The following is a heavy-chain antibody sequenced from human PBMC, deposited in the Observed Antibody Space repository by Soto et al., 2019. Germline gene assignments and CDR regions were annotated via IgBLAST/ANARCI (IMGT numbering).Heavy chain of an antibody. D-gene: IGHD6-19*01. CDR2: IWYDGSNK. CDR3: ARDSKQWLATYFDY. Sequence: QVQLVESGGGVVQPGRSLRLSCAASGFTFSSYGMHWVRQAPGKGLEWVAVIWYDGSNKYYADSVKGRFTISRDNSKNTLYLQMNSLRAEDTAVYYCARDSKQWLATYFDYWGQGTLVTVSS. J-gene: IGHJ4*02. CDR1: GFTFSSYG. V-gene: IGHV3-33*01.